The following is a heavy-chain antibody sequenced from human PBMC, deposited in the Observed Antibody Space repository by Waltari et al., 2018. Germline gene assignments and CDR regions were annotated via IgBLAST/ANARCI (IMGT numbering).Heavy chain of an antibody. CDR3: ARQVLGYCTSAACRRLES. J-gene: IGHJ4*02. D-gene: IGHD2-2*03. Sequence: QVQLQESGPGLLQPSETLSLTCGVSGYFLNTRFYWVWIRQSPGKGLEWIASIYHDGTTFYNPSLKSRVTISMDTSKNQFSLSLKSVTATDTAVYYCARQVLGYCTSAACRRLESWGQGTPVTVSA. V-gene: IGHV4-38-2*01. CDR2: IYHDGTT. CDR1: GYFLNTRFY.